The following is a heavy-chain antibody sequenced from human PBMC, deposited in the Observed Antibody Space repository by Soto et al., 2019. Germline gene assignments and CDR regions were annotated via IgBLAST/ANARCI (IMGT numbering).Heavy chain of an antibody. CDR3: ARYAAPGGYDSFDI. J-gene: IGHJ3*02. D-gene: IGHD2-2*01. CDR1: GFTVSSNY. Sequence: GGSLRLSCAASGFTVSSNYMSWVRQAPGKGLEWVSVIYSGGSTYYAGSVKGRFTISRHNSKNTLYLQMNSLRAEDTAVYYCARYAAPGGYDSFDIWGQGTMVTVSS. V-gene: IGHV3-53*04. CDR2: IYSGGST.